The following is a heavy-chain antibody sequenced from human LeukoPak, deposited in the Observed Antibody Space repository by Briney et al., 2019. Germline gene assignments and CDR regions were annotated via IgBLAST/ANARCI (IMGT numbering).Heavy chain of an antibody. CDR1: GFTLSSYA. Sequence: GGSLRLSCAASGFTLSSYAMSWVRQAPGQGLEWVSYISSSGSTIYYADSVKGRFTISRDNAKNSLYLQMNSLRAEDTAVYYCARVPMLYGMDVWGQGTTVTVSS. V-gene: IGHV3-48*03. CDR2: ISSSGSTI. J-gene: IGHJ6*02. CDR3: ARVPMLYGMDV. D-gene: IGHD2-8*01.